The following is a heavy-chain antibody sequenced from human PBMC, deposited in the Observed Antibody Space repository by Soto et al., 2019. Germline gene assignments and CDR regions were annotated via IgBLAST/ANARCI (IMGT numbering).Heavy chain of an antibody. J-gene: IGHJ5*02. Sequence: ASVKVSCKASGYTFTGYYMHWVRQAPGQGLEWMGWINPNSGGTNYAQKFQGWVTMTRDTSPSTAYMELSRLRSDDTAVYFCARGGGANCSGGSCYYWFDPWGQGTLVTVSS. D-gene: IGHD2-15*01. V-gene: IGHV1-2*04. CDR1: GYTFTGYY. CDR3: ARGGGANCSGGSCYYWFDP. CDR2: INPNSGGT.